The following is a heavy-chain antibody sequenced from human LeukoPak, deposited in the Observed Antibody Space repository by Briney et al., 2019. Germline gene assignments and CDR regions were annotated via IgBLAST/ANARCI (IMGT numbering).Heavy chain of an antibody. D-gene: IGHD3-22*01. J-gene: IGHJ4*02. CDR3: AKDGSARSSGYYLITPRGLDY. CDR1: GFTFDDYA. V-gene: IGHV3-9*01. Sequence: GGSLRLSCAVSGFTFDDYAMHWVRPAAGKGLEWVSGISWNSGIIGYADFVRGRSTISRDNAKNSLYLQMNSLRAEDTALYYCAKDGSARSSGYYLITPRGLDYWGQGTLVTVSS. CDR2: ISWNSGII.